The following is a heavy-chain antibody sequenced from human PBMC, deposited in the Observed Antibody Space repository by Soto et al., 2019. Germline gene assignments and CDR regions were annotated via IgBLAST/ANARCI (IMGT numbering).Heavy chain of an antibody. Sequence: TGGSLRLSCAASGFTFSSYSMNWVRQAPGKGLEWVSSISSSSYIYYADSVKGRFTISRDNAKNSLYLQMNSLRAEDTAVYYCALDPVYGGNRFDPWGQGTLVTVSS. D-gene: IGHD4-17*01. CDR1: GFTFSSYS. CDR3: ALDPVYGGNRFDP. J-gene: IGHJ5*02. V-gene: IGHV3-21*01. CDR2: ISSSSYI.